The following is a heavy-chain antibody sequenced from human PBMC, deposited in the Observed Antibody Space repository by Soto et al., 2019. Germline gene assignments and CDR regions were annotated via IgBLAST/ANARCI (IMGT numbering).Heavy chain of an antibody. CDR2: INHSGST. CDR3: ARWVLGGGMSTIRDYFDY. CDR1: GGSFSGYY. D-gene: IGHD3-16*01. J-gene: IGHJ4*02. V-gene: IGHV4-34*01. Sequence: PSGTLSLTCAVYGGSFSGYYWSWIRQPPGKGLEWIGEINHSGSTNYNPSLKSRVTISVDTSKNQFSLKLSSVTAADTAVYYCARWVLGGGMSTIRDYFDYWGQGTLVTVSS.